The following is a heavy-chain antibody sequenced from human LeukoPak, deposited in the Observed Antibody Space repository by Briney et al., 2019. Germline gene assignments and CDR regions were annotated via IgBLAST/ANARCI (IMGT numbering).Heavy chain of an antibody. Sequence: SETLSLTCAVYGGSFSVYYWSWIRQPPGKGLEWIGEINHSGSTNYNPSLKSRVTISVDTSKNQFSLKLSSVTAADTAVYYCARGSLLRSMDVWGQGTTVTVSS. CDR1: GGSFSVYY. D-gene: IGHD3-3*01. J-gene: IGHJ6*02. CDR2: INHSGST. CDR3: ARGSLLRSMDV. V-gene: IGHV4-34*01.